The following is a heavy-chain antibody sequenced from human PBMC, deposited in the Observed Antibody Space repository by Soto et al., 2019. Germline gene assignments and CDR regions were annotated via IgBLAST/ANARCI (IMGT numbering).Heavy chain of an antibody. CDR2: IHHRGST. V-gene: IGHV4-4*02. D-gene: IGHD3-16*01. J-gene: IGHJ5*02. CDR1: GGSIRSSHW. Sequence: QVQLLESGPGLVKPSETLSLICTVSGGSIRSSHWWSWVRQPPGKGLERIGEIHHRGSTNLDPSLKSRVTLSVDKSKNQFSLKLTSVTAADTAVYYCARDKATVGGYNLYDPWGQGILVTVSS. CDR3: ARDKATVGGYNLYDP.